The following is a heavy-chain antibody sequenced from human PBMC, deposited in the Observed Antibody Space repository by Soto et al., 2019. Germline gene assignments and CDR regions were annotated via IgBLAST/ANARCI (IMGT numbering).Heavy chain of an antibody. V-gene: IGHV3-7*01. CDR2: INQDGREK. J-gene: IGHJ4*02. Sequence: PGGSLRLSCAVSGFNFRSYWMRWVRQAPGKGLEWLGNINQDGREKYYVDSVKGRFTISRDNAKNSLYLQMNSLRAEDTGVYYCASPMFGGYPRDAWGQGTLVTVSS. CDR3: ASPMFGGYPRDA. CDR1: GFNFRSYW. D-gene: IGHD3-10*02.